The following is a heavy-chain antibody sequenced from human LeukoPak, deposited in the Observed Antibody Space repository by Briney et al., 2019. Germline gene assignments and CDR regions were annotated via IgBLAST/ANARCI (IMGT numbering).Heavy chain of an antibody. CDR3: ARDSDYYGSGSHESWFDP. D-gene: IGHD3-10*01. CDR2: ISAYNGNT. Sequence: ASVKVSCKASGYTFTSYGISWVRQAPGQGREWMGWISAYNGNTNYAQKLQGRVTITTDTSTSTAYMELRSLRSDDTAVYYCARDSDYYGSGSHESWFDPWGQGTLVTVSS. J-gene: IGHJ5*02. CDR1: GYTFTSYG. V-gene: IGHV1-18*04.